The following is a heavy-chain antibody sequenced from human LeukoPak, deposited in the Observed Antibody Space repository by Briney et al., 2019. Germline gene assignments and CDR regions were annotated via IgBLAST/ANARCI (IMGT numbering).Heavy chain of an antibody. CDR1: GGSFSGYY. V-gene: IGHV4-34*01. J-gene: IGHJ4*02. CDR3: ARGIIGYSSSWYSGGSYFDY. Sequence: SETLSLTCAVYGGSFSGYYWSWIRQPPGKGLEWIGEINHSGSTNYNPSLKSRVTIPVDTSKNQFSLKLSSVTAADTAVYYCARGIIGYSSSWYSGGSYFDYWGQGTLVTVSS. D-gene: IGHD6-13*01. CDR2: INHSGST.